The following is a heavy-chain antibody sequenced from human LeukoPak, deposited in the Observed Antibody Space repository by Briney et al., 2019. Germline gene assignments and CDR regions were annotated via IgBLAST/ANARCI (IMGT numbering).Heavy chain of an antibody. D-gene: IGHD3-3*01. CDR3: ARMTIFGPFDY. V-gene: IGHV4-30-2*02. Sequence: SETLSLTCAVSGGSISSGGYSWSWIRQPPGKGLEWIGYIYHSGSTYYNPSLKSQVTISVDTSKNQFSLKLSSVTAADTAVYYCARMTIFGPFDYWGQGTLVTVSS. CDR2: IYHSGST. CDR1: GGSISSGGYS. J-gene: IGHJ4*02.